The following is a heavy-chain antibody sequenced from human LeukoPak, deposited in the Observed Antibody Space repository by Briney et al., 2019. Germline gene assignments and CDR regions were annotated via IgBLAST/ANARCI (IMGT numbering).Heavy chain of an antibody. CDR2: ISYSGNT. Sequence: SQTLSLTCTVSGVSISSVGYYWSWIRQYPGKGLEWIGYISYSGNTYYNPSLKSRVTISVDTSKNQFSLKLSSVTAADTAVYYCARGAVVVPAAIHWGQGTLVTVSS. V-gene: IGHV4-30-4*08. CDR1: GVSISSVGYY. CDR3: ARGAVVVPAAIH. J-gene: IGHJ4*02. D-gene: IGHD2-2*01.